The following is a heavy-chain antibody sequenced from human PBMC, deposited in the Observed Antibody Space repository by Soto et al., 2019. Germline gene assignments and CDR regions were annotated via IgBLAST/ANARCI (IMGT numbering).Heavy chain of an antibody. Sequence: SETLSLTCAVYGGSFSGYYWSWIRQPPGKGLEWIGEINHSGSTNYNPSLKSLVTISVDTSKNQFSLKLSSVTAADTAVYYCARALKGSGIAAGGYYFDYWGQGTLVTVSS. D-gene: IGHD6-13*01. V-gene: IGHV4-34*01. CDR2: INHSGST. CDR3: ARALKGSGIAAGGYYFDY. J-gene: IGHJ4*02. CDR1: GGSFSGYY.